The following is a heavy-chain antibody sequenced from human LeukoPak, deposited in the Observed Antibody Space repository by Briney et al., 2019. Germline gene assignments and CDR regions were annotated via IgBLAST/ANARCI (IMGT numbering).Heavy chain of an antibody. CDR3: ARGLYDYSREYYFDY. J-gene: IGHJ4*02. D-gene: IGHD2-15*01. CDR2: MYYSGST. CDR1: GGSISSYY. V-gene: IGHV4-59*01. Sequence: SETLPLTCTVSGGSISSYYWSWIRQPPGKGLEWIGYMYYSGSTNYNPSLKSRVTISVDTSKNQFSLKLSSVTAADTAVYYCARGLYDYSREYYFDYWGQGTLVTVSS.